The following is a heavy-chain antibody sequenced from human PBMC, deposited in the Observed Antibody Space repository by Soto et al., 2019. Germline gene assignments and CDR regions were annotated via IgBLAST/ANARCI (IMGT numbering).Heavy chain of an antibody. V-gene: IGHV3-30*18. CDR2: ISYDGSNK. D-gene: IGHD4-17*01. Sequence: QVQLVESGGGVVQPGRSLRLSCAASGFTFSSYGMHWVRQAPGKGLEWVAVISYDGSNKYYADSVKGRFTISRDNSKNTLYLQMNSLRAEDTAVYCCAKDPSRDYAGSLFDAFDIWGQGTMVTVSS. CDR1: GFTFSSYG. CDR3: AKDPSRDYAGSLFDAFDI. J-gene: IGHJ3*02.